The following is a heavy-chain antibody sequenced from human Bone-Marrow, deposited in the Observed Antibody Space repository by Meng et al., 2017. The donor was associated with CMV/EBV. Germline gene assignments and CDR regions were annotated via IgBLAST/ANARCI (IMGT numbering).Heavy chain of an antibody. CDR1: GYIFTKYG. J-gene: IGHJ4*02. CDR2: ISAYNGDT. D-gene: IGHD6-19*01. V-gene: IGHV1-18*01. CDR3: ARDAGTIAVSGIGDY. Sequence: ASVKVSCKAYGYIFTKYGVNWMRQVPGQGPEWMGWISAYNGDTMYAPKVQGRVTMTTDTSTSTAYMELRGLRSDDTAVYYCARDAGTIAVSGIGDYWGQGPLVTVSS.